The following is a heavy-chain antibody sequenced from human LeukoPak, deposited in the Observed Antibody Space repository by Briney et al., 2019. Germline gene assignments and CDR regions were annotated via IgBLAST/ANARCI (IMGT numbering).Heavy chain of an antibody. J-gene: IGHJ4*02. D-gene: IGHD1-20*01. CDR2: MYYSGST. Sequence: SETLSLTCTVSGGSISSSNYYWGWIRQPPGKRLEWIGNMYYSGSTYYNPSIKSRVTISVDTSKNHFSLKLRSVTAADTAVYYCARYNWLHTFDYWGQGTLVTVSS. CDR3: ARYNWLHTFDY. CDR1: GGSISSSNYY. V-gene: IGHV4-39*07.